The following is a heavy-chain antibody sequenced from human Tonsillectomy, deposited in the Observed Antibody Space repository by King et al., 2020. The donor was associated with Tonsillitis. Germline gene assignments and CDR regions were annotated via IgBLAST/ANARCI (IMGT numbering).Heavy chain of an antibody. D-gene: IGHD3-9*01. J-gene: IGHJ6*02. V-gene: IGHV3-21*01. Sequence: VQLVESGGGLVKPGGSLRLSCAASGFTFSSYSMNWVRQAPGKGLEWVSSISRSSSYIYYADSVKGRFTISRDNAKNSLYLQMNSLRAEDTAVYYCARVPTYYDILTGYYYYYGMDVWGQGTTVTVSS. CDR1: GFTFSSYS. CDR2: ISRSSSYI. CDR3: ARVPTYYDILTGYYYYYGMDV.